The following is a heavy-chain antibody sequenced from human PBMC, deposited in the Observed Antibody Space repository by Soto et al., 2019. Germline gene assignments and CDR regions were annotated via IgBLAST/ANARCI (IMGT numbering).Heavy chain of an antibody. CDR2: IIPIFGTA. Sequence: SVKVSCKASGGTFSSYAISWVRQAPGQGLEWMGGIIPIFGTANYAQKFQGRVTITADESTSTAYMELSSLRSEDTAVYYCARKRDLSIAAVDYYYGMDVWGQGTKVTVYS. CDR1: GGTFSSYA. D-gene: IGHD6-6*01. J-gene: IGHJ6*02. V-gene: IGHV1-69*13. CDR3: ARKRDLSIAAVDYYYGMDV.